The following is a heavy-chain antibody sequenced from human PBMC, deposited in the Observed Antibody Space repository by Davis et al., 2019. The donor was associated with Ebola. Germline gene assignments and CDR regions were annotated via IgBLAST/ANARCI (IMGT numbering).Heavy chain of an antibody. CDR3: ARMAWFYARGRRNWYFDL. V-gene: IGHV4-59*08. CDR2: IYSSGST. CDR1: GASMTSYY. D-gene: IGHD3/OR15-3a*01. J-gene: IGHJ2*01. Sequence: PSETLSLTCTASGASMTSYYWSWIRQPPGKGLGWIGYIYSSGSTNYNPSLKSRVTTSVDTSKNQFSLNLSSVTAADTAVYYCARMAWFYARGRRNWYFDLWGRGTMVTVSS.